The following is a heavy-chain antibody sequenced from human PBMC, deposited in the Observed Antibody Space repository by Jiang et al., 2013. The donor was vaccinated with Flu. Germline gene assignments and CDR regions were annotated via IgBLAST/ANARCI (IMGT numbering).Heavy chain of an antibody. CDR1: GGPFSSYS. CDR2: IIPMLGIT. D-gene: IGHD2-2*01. CDR3: AMGVVVPARGMDV. J-gene: IGHJ6*02. Sequence: SGAEVKKPGSSVKVSCKASGGPFSSYSISWVRQAPGQGLEWMGRIIPMLGITNYAQKFQGTATITADKSTNTAYMELSSLRSEDTAVYYCAMGVVVPARGMDVWGQGTTVTVSS. V-gene: IGHV1-69*04.